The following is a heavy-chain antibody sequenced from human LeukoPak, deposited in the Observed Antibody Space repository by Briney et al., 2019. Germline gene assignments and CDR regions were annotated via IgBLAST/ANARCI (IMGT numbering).Heavy chain of an antibody. CDR1: GGSFSGYY. Sequence: SETLSLTCAVYGGSFSGYYWSWIRQPPGKGLEWIGEINHSGSTNYNPSLKSRVTISVDTSKNQFSLKLSSVTAADTAVYYCARATHLGYCSGGSCSDAFDIWGQGTMVTVSS. D-gene: IGHD2-15*01. CDR3: ARATHLGYCSGGSCSDAFDI. J-gene: IGHJ3*02. V-gene: IGHV4-34*01. CDR2: INHSGST.